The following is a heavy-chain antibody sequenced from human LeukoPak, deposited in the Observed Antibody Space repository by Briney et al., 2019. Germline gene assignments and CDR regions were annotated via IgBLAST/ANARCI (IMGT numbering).Heavy chain of an antibody. CDR1: GGTFSSYA. J-gene: IGHJ4*02. CDR3: ARPSDYYDSSGYGY. V-gene: IGHV1-46*01. CDR2: INPSGGST. Sequence: ASVNVSCKASGGTFSSYAISWVRQAPGQGLEWMGIINPSGGSTSYAQKFQGRVTMTRDTSTSTVYMELSSLRSEDTAVYYCARPSDYYDSSGYGYWGQGTLVTVSS. D-gene: IGHD3-22*01.